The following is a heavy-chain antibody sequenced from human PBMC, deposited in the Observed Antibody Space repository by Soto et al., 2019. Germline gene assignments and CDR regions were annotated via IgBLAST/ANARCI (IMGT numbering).Heavy chain of an antibody. Sequence: QVQLVQSEAEVREAGASVKVSCKAYGFNFTGYYIHWVRQAPGQGLEWMGWIKSNGGDPKYAQKFQDRVTMTRDTSMNTVYMELSRLTSDDTAVYYCARDERSYGEPPFYYWGQGTLVAVSS. CDR3: ARDERSYGEPPFYY. V-gene: IGHV1-2*02. CDR1: GFNFTGYY. J-gene: IGHJ4*02. CDR2: IKSNGGDP. D-gene: IGHD3-16*01.